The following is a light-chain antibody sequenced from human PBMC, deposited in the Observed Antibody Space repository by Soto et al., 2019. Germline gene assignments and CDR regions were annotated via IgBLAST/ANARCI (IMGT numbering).Light chain of an antibody. CDR1: SSDVGDYDF. CDR2: DVS. CDR3: CSYAGSYTLYV. Sequence: SALTQPPPVSGSPGQSVTLSCTATSSDVGDYDFVSWYQQHPAKAPKLMIYDVSKRPSGVPDRFSGSRSGNTASLTISGLQAEDEADYYCCSYAGSYTLYVFGTGTKVTVL. J-gene: IGLJ1*01. V-gene: IGLV2-11*01.